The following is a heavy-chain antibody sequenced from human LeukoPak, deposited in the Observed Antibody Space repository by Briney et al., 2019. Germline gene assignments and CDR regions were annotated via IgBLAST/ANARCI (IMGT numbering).Heavy chain of an antibody. CDR3: AKDIDYGGNQGVAFDI. CDR1: GFTFDDSG. J-gene: IGHJ3*02. D-gene: IGHD4-23*01. Sequence: GGSLRLSCAASGFTFDDSGMSWVRQAPGKGLEWVSGISWNSGSIGYADSVKGRFTISRDNAKNSLYLQMNSLRAEDTALYYCAKDIDYGGNQGVAFDIWGQGTMVTVSS. V-gene: IGHV3-9*01. CDR2: ISWNSGSI.